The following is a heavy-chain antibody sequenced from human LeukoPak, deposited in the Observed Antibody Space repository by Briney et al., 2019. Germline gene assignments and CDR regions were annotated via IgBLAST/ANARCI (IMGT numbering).Heavy chain of an antibody. CDR2: IYHSGST. Sequence: GSLRLSCAASGFTVSSNYMSWVRQPPGKGLEWIGEIYHSGSTNYNPSLKSRVTISVDKSKNQFSLKLSSVTAADTAVYYCARVSGSGWSGYGFDYWGQGTLVTVSS. CDR1: GFTVSSNY. J-gene: IGHJ4*02. CDR3: ARVSGSGWSGYGFDY. V-gene: IGHV4-4*02. D-gene: IGHD6-19*01.